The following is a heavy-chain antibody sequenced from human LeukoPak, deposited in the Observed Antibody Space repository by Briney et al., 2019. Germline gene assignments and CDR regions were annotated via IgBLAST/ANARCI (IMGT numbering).Heavy chain of an antibody. V-gene: IGHV4-38-2*02. J-gene: IGHJ4*02. Sequence: SETLSLTCTVSGYSISSGYYWGWIRQPPGKGLEWIGSIYHSGSTYYNPSLKSRVTISVDTSKNQFSLKLSSVTAADTAVYYCAREGERWLQPRDHWGQGTLVTVSS. CDR1: GYSISSGYY. CDR2: IYHSGST. D-gene: IGHD5-24*01. CDR3: AREGERWLQPRDH.